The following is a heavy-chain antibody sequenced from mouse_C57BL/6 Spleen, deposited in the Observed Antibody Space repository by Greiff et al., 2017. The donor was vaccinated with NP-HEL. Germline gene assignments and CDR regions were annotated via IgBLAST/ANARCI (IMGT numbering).Heavy chain of an antibody. CDR2: IDPENGDT. J-gene: IGHJ2*01. D-gene: IGHD2-2*01. CDR3: TTGGVTKRVFDY. Sequence: VQLQQSGAELVRPGASVKLSCTASGFNIKDDYMHWVKQRPEQGLEWIGWIDPENGDTEYASKFQGKATITADTSSNTAYLQLSSLTSEDTAVYYCTTGGVTKRVFDYWGKGTTLTVSS. CDR1: GFNIKDDY. V-gene: IGHV14-4*01.